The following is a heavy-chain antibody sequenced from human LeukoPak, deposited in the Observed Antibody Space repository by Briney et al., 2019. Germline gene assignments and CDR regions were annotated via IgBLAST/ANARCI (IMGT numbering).Heavy chain of an antibody. CDR1: GYTFTGYY. CDR3: AINIYYDNSGPPLGAFDI. J-gene: IGHJ3*02. Sequence: ASVKVSCKASGYTFTGYYMHWVRQAPGQGLEWMGWINPNSGGTNYAQKFQGRVTMTRDTSISTAYMELSRLRSDDTAVYYCAINIYYDNSGPPLGAFDIWGQGTMVTVSS. D-gene: IGHD3-22*01. CDR2: INPNSGGT. V-gene: IGHV1-2*02.